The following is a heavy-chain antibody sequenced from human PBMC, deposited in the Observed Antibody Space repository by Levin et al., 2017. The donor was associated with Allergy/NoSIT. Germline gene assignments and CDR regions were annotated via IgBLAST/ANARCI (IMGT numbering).Heavy chain of an antibody. D-gene: IGHD6-6*01. Sequence: GSLRLSCTVSGGSISSSSYYWGWIRQPPGKGLEWIGSIYYSGSTYYNPSLKSRVTISVDTSKNQFSLKLSSVTAADTAVYYCARDLRGSSSGVDYWGQGTLVTVSS. CDR2: IYYSGST. CDR1: GGSISSSSYY. J-gene: IGHJ4*02. V-gene: IGHV4-39*07. CDR3: ARDLRGSSSGVDY.